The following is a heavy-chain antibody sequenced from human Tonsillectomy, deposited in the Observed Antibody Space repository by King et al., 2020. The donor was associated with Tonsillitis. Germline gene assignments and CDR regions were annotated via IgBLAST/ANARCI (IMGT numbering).Heavy chain of an antibody. CDR3: ARDVAAAGFLWD. J-gene: IGHJ4*02. Sequence: VQLVESGGGLIQPGGSLRLSCAASGFTVSSNYMNWVRQAPGKGLEWVSIIYSGGSTYYADSVKGRFTISRDNSKNTLYLQMNSLRAEDTAVYYCARDVAAAGFLWDWGQGTLVTVSP. CDR2: IYSGGST. V-gene: IGHV3-53*01. CDR1: GFTVSSNY. D-gene: IGHD6-13*01.